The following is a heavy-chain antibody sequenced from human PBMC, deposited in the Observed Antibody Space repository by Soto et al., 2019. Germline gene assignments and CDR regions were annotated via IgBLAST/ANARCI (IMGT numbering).Heavy chain of an antibody. D-gene: IGHD6-13*01. CDR3: ARSNIFAIAAAGAFDY. CDR2: IYYSGST. J-gene: IGHJ4*01. V-gene: IGHV4-31*03. CDR1: GGSISSGGYY. Sequence: SSDTLALTCTVSGGSISSGGYYWSWIRQHPGKGLEWIGYIYYSGSTYYNPSLKSRVTISVDTSKNQFSLKLSSVTAADTAVHYCARSNIFAIAAAGAFDYGGHGTLVTVSS.